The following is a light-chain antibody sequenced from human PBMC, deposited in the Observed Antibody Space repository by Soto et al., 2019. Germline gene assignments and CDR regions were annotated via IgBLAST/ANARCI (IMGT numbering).Light chain of an antibody. CDR3: CSYAGSNYYV. J-gene: IGLJ1*01. CDR2: EGS. V-gene: IGLV2-23*01. CDR1: SNDVGSYNL. Sequence: QSALTQPASVSGSPGQSITISCTGTSNDVGSYNLVYWYQHHPGKAPKLMIFEGSKRPSGVSNRFSGSKSGNTASLTISGLQAEDEADFYCCSYAGSNYYVFGTGTKVTVL.